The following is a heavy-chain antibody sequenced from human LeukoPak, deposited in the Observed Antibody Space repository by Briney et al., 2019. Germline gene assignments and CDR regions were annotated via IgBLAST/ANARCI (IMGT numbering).Heavy chain of an antibody. V-gene: IGHV3-74*01. CDR3: ARYVYGVVTSFDY. J-gene: IGHJ4*02. CDR1: GFTFSSYW. CDR2: INSDGSST. Sequence: GGSLRLSCAASGFTFSSYWMHWVRQAPGKGLVWVSRINSDGSSTSYADSVKGRFTISRDNAKNSLYLQMDSLRAEDTAVYYCARYVYGVVTSFDYWGQGTLVTVSS. D-gene: IGHD3-3*01.